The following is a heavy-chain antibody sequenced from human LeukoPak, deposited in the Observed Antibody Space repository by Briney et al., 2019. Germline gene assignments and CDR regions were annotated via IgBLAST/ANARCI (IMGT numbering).Heavy chain of an antibody. V-gene: IGHV1-46*01. CDR1: GYTFTSYY. J-gene: IGHJ6*02. CDR2: INPSGGST. Sequence: ASVKLSCKASGYTFTSYYMHWVRQAPGQGLEWMGIINPSGGSTSNAQKFQGRVTMTRDTSTSTVYMELSSLRSEDTAVYYCARGGPAASTLFYYYYGMDVWGQGTTITVSS. CDR3: ARGGPAASTLFYYYYGMDV. D-gene: IGHD2-2*01.